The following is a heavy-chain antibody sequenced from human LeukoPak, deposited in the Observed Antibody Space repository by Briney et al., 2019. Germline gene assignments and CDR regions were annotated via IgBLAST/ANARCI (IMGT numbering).Heavy chain of an antibody. J-gene: IGHJ4*02. D-gene: IGHD4-17*01. CDR2: ISAYNGNT. Sequence: ASVKVSCKASGYTFTSYGISWVRQAPGQGLEWMGWISAYNGNTNYAQKLQGRVTMTTDTSTSTAYMELRSLRSDDTAVYYCARGVADYGEYASIDYWGQGTLVTVSS. CDR1: GYTFTSYG. V-gene: IGHV1-18*01. CDR3: ARGVADYGEYASIDY.